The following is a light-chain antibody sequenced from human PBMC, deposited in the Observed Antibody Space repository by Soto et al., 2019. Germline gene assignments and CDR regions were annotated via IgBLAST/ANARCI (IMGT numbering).Light chain of an antibody. Sequence: QSALTPPRSVSGSPGQSVTISCTGTSSDVGGYNYVSWYQQHPGKAPKLMIYDVSKRPSGVRDRFSGSKSGNTASLTISGLQAEDEADYYCCSYAGSYVVFGGGTQLTVL. V-gene: IGLV2-11*01. CDR2: DVS. J-gene: IGLJ2*01. CDR3: CSYAGSYVV. CDR1: SSDVGGYNY.